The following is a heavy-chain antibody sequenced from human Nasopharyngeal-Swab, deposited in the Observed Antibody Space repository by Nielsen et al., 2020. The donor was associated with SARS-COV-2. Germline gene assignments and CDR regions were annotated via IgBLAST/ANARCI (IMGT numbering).Heavy chain of an antibody. Sequence: RQAPGKGLEWIGYIYYSGSTNYNPSLKSRVTTSVDTSKNQFSLKLSSVTAADTAVYYCASGLNWFPFDYWGQGTLVTVSS. CDR3: ASGLNWFPFDY. J-gene: IGHJ4*02. V-gene: IGHV4-59*01. CDR2: IYYSGST. D-gene: IGHD3-9*01.